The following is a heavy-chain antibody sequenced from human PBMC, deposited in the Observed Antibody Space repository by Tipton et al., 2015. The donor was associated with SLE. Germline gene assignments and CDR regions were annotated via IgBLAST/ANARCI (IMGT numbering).Heavy chain of an antibody. Sequence: SLRLSCVASGFTFSNYGMHWVRQAPGKGLEWVAFIRYDETKEYYADSVNGRFIISRDTSKNTLYLQMNTLRPEATGFYYCARDLRFYGSGSRYYFDHWGQGTSVTVSP. J-gene: IGHJ4*02. CDR3: ARDLRFYGSGSRYYFDH. V-gene: IGHV3-30*02. CDR2: IRYDETKE. CDR1: GFTFSNYG. D-gene: IGHD3-10*01.